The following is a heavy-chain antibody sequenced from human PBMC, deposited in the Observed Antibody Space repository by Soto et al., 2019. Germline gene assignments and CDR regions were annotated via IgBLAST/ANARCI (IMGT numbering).Heavy chain of an antibody. Sequence: QVHLVQSGAEVKKPGASVKVSCKGSGYAFTTYGITWVRQAPGQGLEWMGWISAHIGNTNYAQKLQGRVTVTRDTSTCTAYMELRSLRSDDTAVYYCARGRYGDYWGQGALVTVSS. J-gene: IGHJ4*02. CDR2: ISAHIGNT. CDR3: ARGRYGDY. V-gene: IGHV1-18*01. D-gene: IGHD1-1*01. CDR1: GYAFTTYG.